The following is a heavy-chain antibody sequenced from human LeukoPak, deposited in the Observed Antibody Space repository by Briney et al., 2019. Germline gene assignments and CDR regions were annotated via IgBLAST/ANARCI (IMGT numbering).Heavy chain of an antibody. D-gene: IGHD5-24*01. J-gene: IGHJ4*02. CDR3: PKGDGYNRNSNFDY. CDR1: GFTFSSYA. Sequence: GGSLRLSCAASGFTFSSYAMSWVRQAPGKGLEWVSAISGSGGSTYYADSVKGRFTISRDNSKNTLYLQMNSLRAEDTAVYYCPKGDGYNRNSNFDYRGQGTLLTVS. CDR2: ISGSGGST. V-gene: IGHV3-23*01.